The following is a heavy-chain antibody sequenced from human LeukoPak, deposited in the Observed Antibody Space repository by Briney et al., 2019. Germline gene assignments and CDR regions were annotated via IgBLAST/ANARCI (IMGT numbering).Heavy chain of an antibody. J-gene: IGHJ3*02. CDR1: GRYICSYY. Sequence: PSETLSLTCTVSGRYICSYYWSWIRQPPGKGLEWIGYIYYSGSTNYNPSPKSRVTISVDTSKNQFSLKLSSVTAADTAVYYWAGNIVVVPAAIGSHAFDIWGQGTMVTVSS. D-gene: IGHD2-2*01. V-gene: IGHV4-59*01. CDR2: IYYSGST. CDR3: AGNIVVVPAAIGSHAFDI.